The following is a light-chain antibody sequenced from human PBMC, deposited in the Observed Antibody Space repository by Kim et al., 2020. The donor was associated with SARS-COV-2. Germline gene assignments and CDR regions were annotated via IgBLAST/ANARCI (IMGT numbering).Light chain of an antibody. CDR1: QSVSSY. J-gene: IGKJ5*01. Sequence: EILLTQSPATLALSPGDRVTLSCRASQSVSSYLSWYQRKPGQVPRLLIYEASNRATGIPARFSGSGSGTDFTLTISSLEPEDFAVYFWQQRSDLLITFGQGTRLEIK. V-gene: IGKV3-11*01. CDR2: EAS. CDR3: QQRSDLLIT.